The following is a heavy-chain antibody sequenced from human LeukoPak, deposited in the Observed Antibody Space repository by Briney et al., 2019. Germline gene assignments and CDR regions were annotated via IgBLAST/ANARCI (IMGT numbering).Heavy chain of an antibody. V-gene: IGHV3-74*01. D-gene: IGHD2-21*01. CDR1: GFTFSNYW. Sequence: GGPLRLSCAASGFTFSNYWMHWVRQAPGKGLVWVSRIIGDGSSTNYADSVKGRFTISRDNAMNTLYLQMNSLRVEDTAVYYCARDIRFGPWGQGTLVTVSS. CDR2: IIGDGSST. J-gene: IGHJ5*02. CDR3: ARDIRFGP.